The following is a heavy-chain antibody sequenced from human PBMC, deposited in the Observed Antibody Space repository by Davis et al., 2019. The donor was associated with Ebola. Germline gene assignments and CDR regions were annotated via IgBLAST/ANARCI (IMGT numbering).Heavy chain of an antibody. CDR2: TYYSSKWYN. V-gene: IGHV6-1*01. CDR3: VRGWGRTGLGV. CDR1: GDSVSSVA. Sequence: HSQTLSLTCAISGDSVSSVAWNWIRQSPSRGLEWLGRTYYSSKWYNDYAVSVKSRITINPDTSKNQFSLQLNSVTPEDTAVYYCVRGWGRTGLGVWGQGTTVTVSS. J-gene: IGHJ6*02. D-gene: IGHD1-26*01.